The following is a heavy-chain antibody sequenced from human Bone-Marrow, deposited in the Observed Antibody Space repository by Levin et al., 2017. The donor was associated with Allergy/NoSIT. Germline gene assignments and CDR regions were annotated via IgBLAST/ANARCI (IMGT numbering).Heavy chain of an antibody. D-gene: IGHD5-24*01. CDR2: IYYSGNT. Sequence: PSETLSLTCSLSGGSISTGGFHWSWVRQRPGKGLEWIGYIYYSGNTYYNPSLQSRLSISIDTSKNQFSLRLTSVTAADTDVYYCAREDGYVFDYWGQGTLVTVSS. CDR3: AREDGYVFDY. CDR1: GGSISTGGFH. V-gene: IGHV4-31*03. J-gene: IGHJ4*02.